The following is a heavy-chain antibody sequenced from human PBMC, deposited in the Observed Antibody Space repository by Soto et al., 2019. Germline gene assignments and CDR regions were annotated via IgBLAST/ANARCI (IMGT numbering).Heavy chain of an antibody. CDR1: GFSFINHG. D-gene: IGHD5-12*01. Sequence: QMHLLESGGGVVQPGRSLRLSCVASGFSFINHGIHWVRQAQGKGLAWAGDRSYTGIDRWYANSVNGRFTISRDNSKNTVYLQMNGLRVEDTAVYYCVRGEGRNGHDTRFDYWGQGTLVTVSS. CDR2: RSYTGIDR. CDR3: VRGEGRNGHDTRFDY. V-gene: IGHV3-30*03. J-gene: IGHJ4*02.